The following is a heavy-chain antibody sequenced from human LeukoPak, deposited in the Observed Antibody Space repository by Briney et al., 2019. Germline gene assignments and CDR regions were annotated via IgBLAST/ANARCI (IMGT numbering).Heavy chain of an antibody. CDR3: AREPMYSSSWVDY. CDR1: GFTFSSYS. D-gene: IGHD6-13*01. CDR2: ISSSSSTI. V-gene: IGHV3-48*04. J-gene: IGHJ4*02. Sequence: PGGSLRLSCAASGFTFSSYSMNWVRQAPGKGLEWVSYISSSSSTIYYADSVKGRFTISRDNAKNSLYLQMNSLRAEDTAVYYCAREPMYSSSWVDYWGQGTLVTVSS.